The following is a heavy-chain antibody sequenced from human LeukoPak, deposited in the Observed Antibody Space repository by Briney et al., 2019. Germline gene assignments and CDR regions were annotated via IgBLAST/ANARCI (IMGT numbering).Heavy chain of an antibody. CDR3: ASQYYYGSGHYFDY. D-gene: IGHD3-10*01. V-gene: IGHV4-31*03. CDR2: IYYSGST. CDR1: GGSISSGGYY. Sequence: SETLSLTCTVSGGSISSGGYYWSWIRQHPGRGLEWIGYIYYSGSTYYNPSLKSRVTISVDTSKNQFSLKLSSVTAADTAVYYCASQYYYGSGHYFDYWGQGTLVTVSS. J-gene: IGHJ4*02.